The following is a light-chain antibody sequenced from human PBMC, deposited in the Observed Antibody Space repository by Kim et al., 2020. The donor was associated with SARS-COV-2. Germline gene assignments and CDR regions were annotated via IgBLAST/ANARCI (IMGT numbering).Light chain of an antibody. J-gene: IGLJ3*02. CDR2: EDN. Sequence: MVNSARARSSVSMAGYFGQWYEQRPGSAPTFVIYEDNQSASGVPDRFSGSIDRSSNSASLTISGLTTEDEADYYCHSYDSTNHVFGGGTQLTVL. CDR3: HSYDSTNHV. V-gene: IGLV6-57*03. CDR1: SVSMAGYF.